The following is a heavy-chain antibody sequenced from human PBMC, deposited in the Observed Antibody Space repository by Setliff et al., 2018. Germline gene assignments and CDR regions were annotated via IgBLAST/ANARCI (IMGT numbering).Heavy chain of an antibody. CDR3: ARWNGSGYFYY. Sequence: PGESLKISCKVSGGAFSNYGLSWVRQAPGQGLLWMGRIIPILETTNYAQNFQGRVSITADESTRTAYMELSSLAFEDTAVYYCARWNGSGYFYYWGQGTWVTVS. J-gene: IGHJ4*02. D-gene: IGHD3-3*01. CDR1: GGAFSNYG. CDR2: IIPILETT. V-gene: IGHV1-69*11.